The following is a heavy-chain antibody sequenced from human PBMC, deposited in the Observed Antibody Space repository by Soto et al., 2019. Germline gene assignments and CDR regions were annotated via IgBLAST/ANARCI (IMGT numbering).Heavy chain of an antibody. CDR1: RYIFTNYG. Sequence: QVQLVQSGVEVREPGPSVKVSCKSVRYIFTNYGASWVRQAPGQGLGWIGWTPTYNGNTENAQKFQGRVTMTTDASTSTAYMELGSLRSDDTAIYYCARALTGYGMDVWGQGTTVTVSS. CDR2: TPTYNGNT. J-gene: IGHJ6*02. CDR3: ARALTGYGMDV. V-gene: IGHV1-18*01.